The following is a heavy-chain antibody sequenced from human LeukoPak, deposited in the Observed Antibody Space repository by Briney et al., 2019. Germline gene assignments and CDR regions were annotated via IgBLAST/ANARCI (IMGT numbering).Heavy chain of an antibody. CDR2: INTNTGNP. CDR1: GYTFTSYA. J-gene: IGHJ5*02. Sequence: ASVKVSCKASGYTFTSYAMNWVRQAPGQGLEWMGWINTNTGNPTYAQGFTGRFVFSLDTSVSTAYLQISSLKAEDTAAYYCARDFSRAAAGTYDWFDPWGQGTLVTVSS. V-gene: IGHV7-4-1*02. D-gene: IGHD6-13*01. CDR3: ARDFSRAAAGTYDWFDP.